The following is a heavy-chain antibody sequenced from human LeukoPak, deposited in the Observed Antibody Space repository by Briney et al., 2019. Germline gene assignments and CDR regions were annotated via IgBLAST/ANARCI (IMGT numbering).Heavy chain of an antibody. D-gene: IGHD3-10*01. CDR1: GFTFSSYA. CDR3: AKDRVVVRGVGYFDY. CDR2: ISGSGGST. V-gene: IGHV3-23*01. Sequence: PGGSLRLSCAGSGFTFSSYAMSWVRQAPGKGLEWVSAISGSGGSTYYADSVKGRFTISRDNSKNTLYLQMNSLRAEDTAVYYCAKDRVVVRGVGYFDYWGQGTLVTVSS. J-gene: IGHJ4*02.